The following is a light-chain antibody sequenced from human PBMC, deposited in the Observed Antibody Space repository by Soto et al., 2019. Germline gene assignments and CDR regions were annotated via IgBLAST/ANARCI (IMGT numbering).Light chain of an antibody. CDR1: QTVSSK. Sequence: EIVLTQSPATLSSSPGERATLSCRASQTVSSKLAWYQHKPGQAPRLLIYDTSNRATGIPARFSVSGSGTEFTLTLSSLQSEDFAFYDCQPYNKWPPITFGQGTRLEIK. J-gene: IGKJ5*01. CDR2: DTS. V-gene: IGKV3-11*01. CDR3: QPYNKWPPIT.